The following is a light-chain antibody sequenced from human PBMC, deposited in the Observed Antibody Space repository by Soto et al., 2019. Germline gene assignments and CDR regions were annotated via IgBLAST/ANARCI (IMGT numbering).Light chain of an antibody. J-gene: IGLJ3*02. CDR3: CSYAGSYTWV. V-gene: IGLV2-11*01. Sequence: QSALTQPRSVSGSPGQSVTISCTGTSSDVGGYNYVSWYQQHPGKAPKLMIYDVSKRPSGVPDRFSGSKSGNTASLTIYGLQAEYEADYYCCSYAGSYTWVFGGGTKLTVL. CDR1: SSDVGGYNY. CDR2: DVS.